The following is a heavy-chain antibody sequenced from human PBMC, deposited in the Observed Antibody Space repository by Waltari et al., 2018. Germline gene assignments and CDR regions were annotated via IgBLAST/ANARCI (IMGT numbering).Heavy chain of an antibody. D-gene: IGHD1-20*01. CDR2: ISYDGSNT. CDR1: GFTFSSHA. CDR3: ARGITGSVVAPDY. V-gene: IGHV3-30-3*01. Sequence: QVQLVESGGGVVQPGRSLRLSCAASGFTFSSHAMHWVRQAPGKGLEWVGVISYDGSNTYYADSVKGRFTISRDNSNNTLYLQMNSLRPEDTAVHYCARGITGSVVAPDYWGQGTLVTVSS. J-gene: IGHJ4*02.